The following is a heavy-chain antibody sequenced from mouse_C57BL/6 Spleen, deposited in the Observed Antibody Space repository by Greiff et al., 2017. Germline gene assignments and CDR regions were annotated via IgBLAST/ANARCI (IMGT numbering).Heavy chain of an antibody. CDR1: GYTFTSYW. Sequence: VQLQQPGTELVKPGASVKLSCKASGYTFTSYWMHWVKQRPGQGLEWIGNINPSNGGTNYNEKFKSKATLSVDKSSSTAYMQLSSLPSEDSAVYYCARWPSLTGDWYFDVWGTGTTVTVSS. D-gene: IGHD4-1*01. CDR2: INPSNGGT. V-gene: IGHV1-53*01. CDR3: ARWPSLTGDWYFDV. J-gene: IGHJ1*03.